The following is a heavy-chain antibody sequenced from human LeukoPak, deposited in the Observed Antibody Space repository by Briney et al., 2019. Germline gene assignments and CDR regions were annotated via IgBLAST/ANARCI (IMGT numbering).Heavy chain of an antibody. CDR1: GYIISSDYF. D-gene: IGHD3-10*01. CDR3: VRENWGVDY. V-gene: IGHV4-38-2*02. J-gene: IGHJ4*02. Sequence: SETLSLTCDVSGYIISSDYFWGWIRQPPGKGLEWIGSAYHTGSTYSNPSLKSRVTTSLDTSKNQFSLKLTSVTAADTAVYYCVRENWGVDYWGQGTLVTVSS. CDR2: AYHTGST.